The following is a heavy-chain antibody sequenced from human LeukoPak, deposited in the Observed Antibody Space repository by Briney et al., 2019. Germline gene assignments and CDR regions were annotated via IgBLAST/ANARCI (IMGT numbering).Heavy chain of an antibody. J-gene: IGHJ6*03. CDR3: ARVGGAYYDFWSGYSNYYYYYYMDV. D-gene: IGHD3-3*01. Sequence: GASVKVSCKASGYTFTSYDINWVRQATGQGLEWMGWMNPYSGNTGYAQKFQGRVTMTRNTSISTAYMELSSLRSEDTAVYYCARVGGAYYDFWSGYSNYYYYYYMDVWGKGTTLTVSS. CDR2: MNPYSGNT. CDR1: GYTFTSYD. V-gene: IGHV1-8*01.